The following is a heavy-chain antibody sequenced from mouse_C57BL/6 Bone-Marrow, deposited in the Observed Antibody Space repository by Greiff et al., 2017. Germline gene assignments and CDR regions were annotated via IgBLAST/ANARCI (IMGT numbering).Heavy chain of an antibody. CDR2: IDPENGDT. V-gene: IGHV14-4*01. D-gene: IGHD1-1*01. CDR1: GFNIKDDY. CDR3: TTLLLGSSSEGFAY. Sequence: VQLQQSGAELVRPGASVKLSCTASGFNIKDDYMHWVKQRPEQGLEWIGWIDPENGDTEYASKFQGKATITADKSSNTAYLQLSSLTSEDTAVYYCTTLLLGSSSEGFAYWGQGTLVTVSA. J-gene: IGHJ3*01.